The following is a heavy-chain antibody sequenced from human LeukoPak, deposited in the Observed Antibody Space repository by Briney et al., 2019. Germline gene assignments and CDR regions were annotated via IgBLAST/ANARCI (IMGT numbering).Heavy chain of an antibody. CDR1: GDSISSSSSY. D-gene: IGHD2-15*01. V-gene: IGHV4-39*01. CDR2: IYYSGST. Sequence: SETLSLTCSVSGDSISSSSSYWGWIRQPPGKGLEWIGSIYYSGSTYYNTSLKSRVTISVDTSKNQFSLKLSSVTAADTAVYYCARHRCSGGSCYPMNWFDPWGQGTLVTVSS. CDR3: ARHRCSGGSCYPMNWFDP. J-gene: IGHJ5*02.